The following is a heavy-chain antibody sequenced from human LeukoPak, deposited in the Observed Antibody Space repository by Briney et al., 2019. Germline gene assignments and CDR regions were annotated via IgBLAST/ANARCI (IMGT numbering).Heavy chain of an antibody. J-gene: IGHJ4*02. Sequence: SETLSLTCTVSGGSINNYYWSWIRQPPGKGLEWIGYIYYSGGTNYNPSLMSRVTISIDTSKNQFSLKLTSVTAADTAVYYCARQGGGELDYWGQGTLVTVSS. D-gene: IGHD2-21*01. CDR2: IYYSGGT. V-gene: IGHV4-59*08. CDR1: GGSINNYY. CDR3: ARQGGGELDY.